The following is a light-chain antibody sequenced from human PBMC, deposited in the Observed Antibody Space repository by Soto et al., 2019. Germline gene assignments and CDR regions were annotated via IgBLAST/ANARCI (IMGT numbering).Light chain of an antibody. CDR1: QTLRRTY. V-gene: IGKV3-20*01. CDR3: HQYDNAPQT. Sequence: IVLIQSPCTLSLSPGERATLSCRASQTLRRTYIAWYQQKPGQAPRVLIYGASKRATGIPDRFSGSGSGTDFSLTISRLEPEDFAVYYCHQYDNAPQTYGQGTKVDIK. J-gene: IGKJ2*01. CDR2: GAS.